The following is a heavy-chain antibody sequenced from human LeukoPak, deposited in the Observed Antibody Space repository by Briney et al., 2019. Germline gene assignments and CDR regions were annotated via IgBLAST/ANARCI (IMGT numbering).Heavy chain of an antibody. D-gene: IGHD2-8*01. CDR2: IDYGGSI. CDR3: ARGPWVYAMSHYYYYMDV. J-gene: IGHJ6*03. CDR1: GYFISNSNW. V-gene: IGHV4-28*05. Sequence: SDTLSLTCAVSGYFISNSNWWGWIRQPPGKGLEWIGYIDYGGSINYNPSLKSRVTISVDTSKNQFSLKLSSVTAADTAVYYCARGPWVYAMSHYYYYMDVWGKGTTVTVSS.